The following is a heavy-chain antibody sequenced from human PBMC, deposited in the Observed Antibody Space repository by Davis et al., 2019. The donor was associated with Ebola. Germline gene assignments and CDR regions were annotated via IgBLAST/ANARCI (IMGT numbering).Heavy chain of an antibody. CDR2: IIPIFGTA. Sequence: KISCKGSGYSFTSYWISWVRQAPGQGLEWMGGIIPIFGTANYAQKFQGRVTITADESTSTAYMELSSLRSEDTAVYYCARVVVAAAYYYYGMDVWGQGTTVTVSS. J-gene: IGHJ6*02. CDR3: ARVVVAAAYYYYGMDV. V-gene: IGHV1-69*01. D-gene: IGHD2-15*01. CDR1: GYSFTSYW.